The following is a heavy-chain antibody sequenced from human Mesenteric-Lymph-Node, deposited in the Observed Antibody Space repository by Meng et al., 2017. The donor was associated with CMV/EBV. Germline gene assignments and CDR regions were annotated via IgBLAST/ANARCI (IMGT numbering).Heavy chain of an antibody. J-gene: IGHJ4*02. CDR1: GFSLSSGGVG. CDR2: IYWLDDD. CDR3: AHNSAYRPFDY. Sequence: FTFSGFSLSSGGVGVGWIRQPPGQAPEWLALIYWLDDDRYSPSLKTRLTMTKDTSKNQVVLTMTNMDPVDTATYYCAHNSAYRPFDYWGQGILVTVSS. V-gene: IGHV2-5*01.